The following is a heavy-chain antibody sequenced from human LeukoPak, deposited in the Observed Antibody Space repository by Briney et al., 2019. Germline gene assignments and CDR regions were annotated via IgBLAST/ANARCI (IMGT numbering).Heavy chain of an antibody. D-gene: IGHD6-13*01. J-gene: IGHJ4*02. CDR1: GASINSSNYY. Sequence: SETLSLTCTVSGASINSSNYYWGWIRQPPGKGLEWIGSIYYSGSTYYNPSLKSRITISIDTSKNQFSLKLSSVTATDTAVYYCVTSSNWYVYFDYWGQGTLVTVSS. CDR3: VTSSNWYVYFDY. CDR2: IYYSGST. V-gene: IGHV4-39*07.